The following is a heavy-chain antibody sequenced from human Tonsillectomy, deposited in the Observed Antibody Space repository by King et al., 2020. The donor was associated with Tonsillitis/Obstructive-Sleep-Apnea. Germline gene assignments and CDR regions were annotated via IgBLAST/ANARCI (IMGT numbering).Heavy chain of an antibody. Sequence: VQLVESGGGLIQPGGSLRLSCAASGFTVSSNYMSWVRQAPGKGLEWVSLIYTGGITYYADSVKGRFTISRDNSKNTLYLQMNSLRAEDTAVYYFARGGVIIARSPFDYWGQGTLVTVSS. CDR1: GFTVSSNY. V-gene: IGHV3-53*01. D-gene: IGHD3-10*01. CDR2: IYTGGIT. J-gene: IGHJ4*02. CDR3: ARGGVIIARSPFDY.